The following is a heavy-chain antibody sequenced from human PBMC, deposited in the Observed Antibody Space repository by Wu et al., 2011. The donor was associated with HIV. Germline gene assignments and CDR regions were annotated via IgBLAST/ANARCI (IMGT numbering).Heavy chain of an antibody. Sequence: QVQLVQSGAEVKKPGASVKVSCKASGYTFTSYYMHWVRQAPGQGLEWMGIINPSGGSTSYAQKFQGRVTMTRDTSTSTVYMELSSLRSEDTAVYYCARANSPLGTTGDAFDIWGQGTMVTVSS. CDR2: INPSGGST. V-gene: IGHV1-46*01. J-gene: IGHJ3*02. CDR1: GYTFTSYY. CDR3: ARANSPLGTTGDAFDI. D-gene: IGHD1-1*01.